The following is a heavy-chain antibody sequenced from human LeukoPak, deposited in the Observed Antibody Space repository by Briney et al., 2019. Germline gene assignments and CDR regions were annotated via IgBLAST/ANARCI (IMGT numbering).Heavy chain of an antibody. CDR3: AKARGYSYGYVVYYFDY. J-gene: IGHJ4*02. V-gene: IGHV3-23*01. CDR2: ISGSGGST. CDR1: GFTFSSYG. Sequence: PGGSLRLSCAASGFTFSSYGMSWVRQAPGKGLEWVSAISGSGGSTYYADSVKGRFIISRDNSKNTLYLQMNSLRAEDTAVYYCAKARGYSYGYVVYYFDYWGQGTLVTVPS. D-gene: IGHD5-18*01.